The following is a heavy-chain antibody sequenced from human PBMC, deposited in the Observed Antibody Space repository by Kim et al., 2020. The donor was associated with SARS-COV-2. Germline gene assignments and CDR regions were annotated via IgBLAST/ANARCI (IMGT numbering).Heavy chain of an antibody. V-gene: IGHV4-39*02. D-gene: IGHD6-13*01. J-gene: IGHJ6*02. CDR3: AREIAAAGTSYGMDV. CDR1: GGSISSSNYY. CDR2: IYYSGST. Sequence: SETLSLTCTVSGGSISSSNYYWGWIRQPPGKGLEWIGSIYYSGSTYYNPSLKSRVTISVDTSKNQFSLKLSSVTAADTAVYYCAREIAAAGTSYGMDVWGQGTTVTVSS.